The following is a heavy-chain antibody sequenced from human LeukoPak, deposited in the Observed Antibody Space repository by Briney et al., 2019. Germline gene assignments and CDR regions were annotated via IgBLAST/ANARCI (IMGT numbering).Heavy chain of an antibody. Sequence: GESLKISCKGSGYSFTSYWISWVRQMPGKGLEWMGRIDPSDSYTNYSPSFQGHVTISADKSISAAYLQWSSLKASDTATYYCARRIAARPWDDYWGQGTLVTVSS. D-gene: IGHD6-6*01. J-gene: IGHJ4*02. CDR3: ARRIAARPWDDY. V-gene: IGHV5-10-1*01. CDR2: IDPSDSYT. CDR1: GYSFTSYW.